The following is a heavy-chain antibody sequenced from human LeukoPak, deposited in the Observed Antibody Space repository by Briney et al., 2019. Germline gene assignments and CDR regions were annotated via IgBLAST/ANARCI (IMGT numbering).Heavy chain of an antibody. J-gene: IGHJ5*02. V-gene: IGHV1-69*13. Sequence: SVKLFCKASGGTFSSYAISWARQAPGQGLEWMGGIIPIFGTANYAQKFQGRVTITADESTSTAYMELSSLRSEDTAVYYCARDGSGNNWFDPWGQGTLVTVSS. CDR3: ARDGSGNNWFDP. CDR1: GGTFSSYA. CDR2: IIPIFGTA. D-gene: IGHD3-10*01.